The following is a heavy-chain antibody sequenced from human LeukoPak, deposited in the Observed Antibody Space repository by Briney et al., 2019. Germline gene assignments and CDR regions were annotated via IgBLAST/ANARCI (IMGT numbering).Heavy chain of an antibody. J-gene: IGHJ4*02. CDR2: IWYDGSNE. CDR1: GFTFSRYG. Sequence: GGSLRLSCTASGFTFSRYGMRWVRQGPGKGLEWAATIWYDGSNEYYAASVKGRFTISRDNSKNTLFLQMNTLRADDTAVYYCAREQTSSSPAPLGYWGQGTLVTVSS. V-gene: IGHV3-33*01. D-gene: IGHD2-15*01. CDR3: AREQTSSSPAPLGY.